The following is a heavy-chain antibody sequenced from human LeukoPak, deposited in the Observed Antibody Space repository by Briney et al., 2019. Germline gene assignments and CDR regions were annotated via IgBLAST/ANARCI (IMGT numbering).Heavy chain of an antibody. J-gene: IGHJ5*02. V-gene: IGHV4-30-4*01. D-gene: IGHD3-9*01. Sequence: SQTLSLTCTVSGGSISSGDYYWSWIRQPPGKGLEWIGYIYYSGSTYYNPSLKSRVTISVDTSKNQFSLKLSSVTAADTAVYYCARVAGYYDILTGFGINWFDPWGQGTLVTVSS. CDR1: GGSISSGDYY. CDR2: IYYSGST. CDR3: ARVAGYYDILTGFGINWFDP.